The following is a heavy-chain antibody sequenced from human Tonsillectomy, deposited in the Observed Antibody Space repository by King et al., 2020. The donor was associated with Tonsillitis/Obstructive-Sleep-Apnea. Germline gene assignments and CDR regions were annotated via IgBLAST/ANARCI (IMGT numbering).Heavy chain of an antibody. Sequence: VHLVQSGAEVKKPGSSVKVSCKASGGTFSSYAISWVRQAPGQGLEWLGGIIPIFGTANYAQKFQGRVTITADESTSTAYMELSSLRSEDTAVYYCARANSTSCDLSLCFLYYYYYMDVWGKGTTVTVSS. CDR3: ARANSTSCDLSLCFLYYYYYMDV. J-gene: IGHJ6*03. CDR2: IIPIFGTA. D-gene: IGHD2-2*01. V-gene: IGHV1-69*01. CDR1: GGTFSSYA.